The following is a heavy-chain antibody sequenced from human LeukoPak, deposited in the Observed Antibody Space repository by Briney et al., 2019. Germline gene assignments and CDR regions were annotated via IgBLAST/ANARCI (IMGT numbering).Heavy chain of an antibody. J-gene: IGHJ4*02. V-gene: IGHV3-13*04. D-gene: IGHD1-26*01. Sequence: GGSLRLSCAASGFTFSRYDMHWVRHPTEKGLEWVSIIGTAGDTYYPGSVKGRFTISRENAKNSLYLQMNSLRAGDTAVYYCARGQPGWGLDYWGQGTLVTVSS. CDR2: IGTAGDT. CDR3: ARGQPGWGLDY. CDR1: GFTFSRYD.